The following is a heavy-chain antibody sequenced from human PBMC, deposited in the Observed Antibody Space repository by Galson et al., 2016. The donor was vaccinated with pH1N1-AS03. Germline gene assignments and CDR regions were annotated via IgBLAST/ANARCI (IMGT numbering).Heavy chain of an antibody. CDR2: VGGVDGSL. CDR1: GLTFSIYA. Sequence: SLRLSCAASGLTFSIYAMHWVRQAPGKGLEWVSGVGGVDGSLWYAESVKGRFTVSRDNSKGTLDLQMNSLRADDTAVYYCARGSGSPHWFDPWGQGTLVTVSS. D-gene: IGHD3-3*01. J-gene: IGHJ5*02. CDR3: ARGSGSPHWFDP. V-gene: IGHV3-23*01.